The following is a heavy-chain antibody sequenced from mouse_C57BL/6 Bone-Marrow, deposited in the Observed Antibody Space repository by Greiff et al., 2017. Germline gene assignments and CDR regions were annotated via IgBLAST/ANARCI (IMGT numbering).Heavy chain of an antibody. CDR2: IYPGSGST. J-gene: IGHJ1*03. D-gene: IGHD2-5*01. Sequence: VQLQQPGAELVKPGASVKMSCKASGYTFTSYWITWVKQRPGQGLEWIGDIYPGSGSTNYNEKFTSKATLTGDTSSSTAYMQLSSLTSEDSAVYYCARPYYSNYWYFDVWGTGTTVTVSS. CDR3: ARPYYSNYWYFDV. V-gene: IGHV1-55*01. CDR1: GYTFTSYW.